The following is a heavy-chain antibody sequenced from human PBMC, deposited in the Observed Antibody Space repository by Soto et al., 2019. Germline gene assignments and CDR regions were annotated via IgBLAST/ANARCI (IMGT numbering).Heavy chain of an antibody. V-gene: IGHV1-18*04. Sequence: QVNLVQFGGEVKKPGASVKVACEASGYSFTSYGISWVRQAPGQGLEWMGWISAYNGDTEYAQKFQGRVTVTTDTATTTAYMELTSLRSDDTAVYFCAKDAVYGDGLWLAGNWGQGTLVTVSS. CDR2: ISAYNGDT. D-gene: IGHD2-21*02. J-gene: IGHJ4*02. CDR3: AKDAVYGDGLWLAGN. CDR1: GYSFTSYG.